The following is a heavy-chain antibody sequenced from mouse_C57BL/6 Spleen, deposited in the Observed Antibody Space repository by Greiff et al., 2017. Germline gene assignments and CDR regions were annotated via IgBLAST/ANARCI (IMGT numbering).Heavy chain of an antibody. CDR2: IDPSDSET. V-gene: IGHV1-52*01. CDR3: ARSSGSLYYAMDY. J-gene: IGHJ4*01. Sequence: EQLQQPGAELVRPGSSVKLSCKASGYTFTSYWMHWVKQRPIQGLEWIGNIDPSDSETHYNQKFKYKATLTVDKSSSTAYMQLSSLTSEDSAVYYCARSSGSLYYAMDYWGQGTSVTVSS. CDR1: GYTFTSYW. D-gene: IGHD1-1*01.